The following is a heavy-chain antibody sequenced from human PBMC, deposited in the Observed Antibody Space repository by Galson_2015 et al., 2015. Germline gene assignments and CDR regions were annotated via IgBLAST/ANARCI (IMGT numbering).Heavy chain of an antibody. CDR3: ASHVVVEVAASHAECFQH. Sequence: SLRLSCAASGFTFSSYAMHWVRQAPGKGLEWVAVISYDGNNKYYADSVKGRFTISRDNTKNTLYLQMNSLRAEDTAVYYCASHVVVEVAASHAECFQHWGQGTLVTVSS. CDR2: ISYDGNNK. CDR1: GFTFSSYA. D-gene: IGHD2-15*01. J-gene: IGHJ1*01. V-gene: IGHV3-30*01.